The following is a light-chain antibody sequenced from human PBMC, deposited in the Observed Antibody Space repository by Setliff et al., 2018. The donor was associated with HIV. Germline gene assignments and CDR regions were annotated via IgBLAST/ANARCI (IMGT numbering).Light chain of an antibody. CDR2: SNN. J-gene: IGLJ1*01. Sequence: LTQPPSASGTPGQRVTISCSGSSSNIGSNTVNWYQQLPGTAPKLLIYSNNQRPSGVPDRFSGSKSGTSASLAISGLQSEDEADYYCAAWDDSLSAYYVFGTGTKVTV. CDR1: SSNIGSNT. CDR3: AAWDDSLSAYYV. V-gene: IGLV1-44*01.